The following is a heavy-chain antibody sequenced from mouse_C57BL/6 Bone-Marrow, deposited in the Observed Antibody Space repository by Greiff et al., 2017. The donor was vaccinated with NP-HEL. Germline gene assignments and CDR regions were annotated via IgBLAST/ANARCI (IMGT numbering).Heavy chain of an antibody. J-gene: IGHJ4*01. V-gene: IGHV2-5*01. D-gene: IGHD2-3*01. CDR3: AIYDGYYYAMDY. Sequence: VQLQESGPGLVQPSQSLSITCTVSGFSFTSYGVHWVRQSPGKGLEWLGVIWRGGSTDYNAAFMSRLSITKDNSKSQVFFKMNSLQADDTAIYYCAIYDGYYYAMDYWGQGTSVTVSS. CDR2: IWRGGST. CDR1: GFSFTSYG.